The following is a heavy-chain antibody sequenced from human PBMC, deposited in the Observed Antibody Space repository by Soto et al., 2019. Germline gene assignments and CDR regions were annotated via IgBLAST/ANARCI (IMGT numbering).Heavy chain of an antibody. D-gene: IGHD3-3*01. CDR1: GFSLSNARMG. CDR3: ARGITIFGVVITQPPYYYYYMDV. Sequence: SGPTLVNPTETLTLTCTVSGFSLSNARMGVSWIRQPPGKALEWLAHICSNDEKSYSTSLKSRLTISKDTSKSQVVLTMTNMDPVDTATYYCARGITIFGVVITQPPYYYYYMDVWGKGTTVTVSS. J-gene: IGHJ6*03. V-gene: IGHV2-26*01. CDR2: ICSNDEK.